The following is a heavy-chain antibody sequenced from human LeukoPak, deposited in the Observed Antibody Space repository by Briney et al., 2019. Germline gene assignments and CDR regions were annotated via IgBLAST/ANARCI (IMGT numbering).Heavy chain of an antibody. D-gene: IGHD1-14*01. J-gene: IGHJ5*02. CDR3: ARAESLTGQNWFDP. Sequence: SQTLSLTCVLSGDSVSSNSATWNWIRQSPSRGFEWLGRTYYRSKWSSDYAVSVRSRITIDPDTSKNQFSLHLNSVSPEDTAIYYCARAESLTGQNWFDPWGQGTLVTVSS. V-gene: IGHV6-1*01. CDR2: TYYRSKWSS. CDR1: GDSVSSNSAT.